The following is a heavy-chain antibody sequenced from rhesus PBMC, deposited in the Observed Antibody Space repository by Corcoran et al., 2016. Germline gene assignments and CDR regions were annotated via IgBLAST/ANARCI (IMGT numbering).Heavy chain of an antibody. CDR3: ARVGLEQCFDY. CDR1: GFTFSSYG. Sequence: EVQLVESGGGLVQPGGSLRLSCAASGFTFSSYGMSWVRQAPGKGLEWVSYISNGGGSTYYADSVKGRFTISRDNSKNTLSLQMNSLRAEDTAVYYCARVGLEQCFDYWGQGVLVTVSS. J-gene: IGHJ4*01. D-gene: IGHD1-20*01. V-gene: IGHV3S5*01. CDR2: ISNGGGST.